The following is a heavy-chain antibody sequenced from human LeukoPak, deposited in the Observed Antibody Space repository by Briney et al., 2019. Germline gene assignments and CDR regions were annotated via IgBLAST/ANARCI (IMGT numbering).Heavy chain of an antibody. D-gene: IGHD3-16*01. CDR2: IIQDGSER. J-gene: IGHJ3*01. V-gene: IGHV3-7*01. CDR1: GFPFSSFW. Sequence: GESLRLSCAASGFPFSSFWMTWVRQAPGKGLGWVANIIQDGSERYYVGSVKGRFTISRDNAKNSLYLQMNSLRAEDTAVYYCAREGASTISHTFDVWGQGTMVTVSS. CDR3: AREGASTISHTFDV.